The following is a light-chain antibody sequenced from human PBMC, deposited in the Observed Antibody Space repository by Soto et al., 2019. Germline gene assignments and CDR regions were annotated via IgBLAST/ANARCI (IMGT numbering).Light chain of an antibody. CDR3: VLYVGSGISV. V-gene: IGLV8-61*01. Sequence: QAVVTQEPSFSVSPGRTVTLTCGLSSGSVSSGYYPSWYQQTPGQAPRTLIYDTSSRSSGVPDRFSGSILGNKAALTISGAQADDDADYYCVLYVGSGISVFGGGTKLTVL. J-gene: IGLJ3*02. CDR1: SGSVSSGYY. CDR2: DTS.